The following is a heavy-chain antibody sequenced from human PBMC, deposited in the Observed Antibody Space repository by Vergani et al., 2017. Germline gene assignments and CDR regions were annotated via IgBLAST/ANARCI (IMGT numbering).Heavy chain of an antibody. Sequence: QVQLVQSGAEVKQPGSSVKLSCKASGGTFSSYAISWVRQAPGQGLEWMGGIIPIVGTENYAQKFQGRVTITADESTSTAYMELSSLRAEDTAGYYCAREMAVNAGAFFDIWGQGTMVTVSS. J-gene: IGHJ3*02. CDR3: AREMAVNAGAFFDI. CDR2: IIPIVGTE. D-gene: IGHD5-24*01. V-gene: IGHV1-69*01. CDR1: GGTFSSYA.